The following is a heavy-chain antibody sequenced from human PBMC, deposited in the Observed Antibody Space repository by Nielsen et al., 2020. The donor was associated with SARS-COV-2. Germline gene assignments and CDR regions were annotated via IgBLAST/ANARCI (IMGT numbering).Heavy chain of an antibody. CDR2: INHSGST. Sequence: GSLRLSCTVSGYSISSGYYWGWIRQPPGKGLEWIGEINHSGSTNYNPSLKSRVTISVDTSKNQFSLKLSSVTAADTAVYYCARGLGKWNYDWFDPWGQGTLVTVSS. D-gene: IGHD1-7*01. V-gene: IGHV4-38-2*02. CDR1: GYSISSGYY. CDR3: ARGLGKWNYDWFDP. J-gene: IGHJ5*02.